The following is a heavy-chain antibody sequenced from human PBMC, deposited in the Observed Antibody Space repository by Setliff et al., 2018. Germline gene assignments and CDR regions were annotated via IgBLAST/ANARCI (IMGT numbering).Heavy chain of an antibody. D-gene: IGHD3-3*01. Sequence: PGGSLRLSCSASGFTFSSLWMAWVRQAPGKGLEWVANINQGGSDQFYVESVKGRFTISRDNAKNSLYLQMNSLRAEDTALYYCANYEQRPRNLDYWGQGTLVTVSS. J-gene: IGHJ4*02. CDR1: GFTFSSLW. CDR2: INQGGSDQ. CDR3: ANYEQRPRNLDY. V-gene: IGHV3-7*03.